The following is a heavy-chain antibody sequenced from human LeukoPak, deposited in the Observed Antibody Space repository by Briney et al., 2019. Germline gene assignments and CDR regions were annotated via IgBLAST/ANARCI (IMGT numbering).Heavy chain of an antibody. CDR3: ARGGLAYCGGDCPSDAFDI. Sequence: SETLSLTCTISGGSISSYYWSWIRQPPGKGLEGIGYIYYSGSTNYNPSLKSRVTISVDTSKNQFSLKLSSVTAADTAVYYCARGGLAYCGGDCPSDAFDIWGQGIMVTVSS. CDR2: IYYSGST. V-gene: IGHV4-59*01. CDR1: GGSISSYY. D-gene: IGHD2-21*02. J-gene: IGHJ3*02.